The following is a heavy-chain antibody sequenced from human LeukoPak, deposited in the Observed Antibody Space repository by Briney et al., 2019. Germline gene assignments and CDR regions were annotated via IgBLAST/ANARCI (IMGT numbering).Heavy chain of an antibody. J-gene: IGHJ4*02. D-gene: IGHD6-19*01. CDR2: IKSKTDGGTT. CDR1: GFTFSNAW. Sequence: PGGSLRLSCAASGFTFSNAWMSWVRQAPGKGLEWVGRIKSKTDGGTTDYAAPVKGRFTISIDDSKNTLYLQMNSLKAEDTAVYYCTTDRGWYYFDYWGQGTLVTVSS. V-gene: IGHV3-15*01. CDR3: TTDRGWYYFDY.